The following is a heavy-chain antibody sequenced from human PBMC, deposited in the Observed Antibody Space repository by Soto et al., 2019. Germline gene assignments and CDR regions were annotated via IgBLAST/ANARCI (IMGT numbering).Heavy chain of an antibody. D-gene: IGHD3-3*01. V-gene: IGHV1-2*04. CDR2: INPNSGGT. CDR3: ARGSPIGAQYDFWGGYSPRYYYYYGMDV. CDR1: GYTFTGYY. Sequence: GASVKVSCKASGYTFTGYYMHWVRQAPGQGLEWMGWINPNSGGTNYAQKFQGWVTMTRDTSISTAYMELSRLRSDDTAVYYCARGSPIGAQYDFWGGYSPRYYYYYGMDVWGQGTTVTVSS. J-gene: IGHJ6*02.